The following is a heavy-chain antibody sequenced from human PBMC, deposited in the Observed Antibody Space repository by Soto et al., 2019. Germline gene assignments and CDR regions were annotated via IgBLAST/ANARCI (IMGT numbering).Heavy chain of an antibody. Sequence: QLQLQESGPGLVKPSETLSLTCTVSGGSISSSSYYWGWIRQPPGKGLEWIGSIYYSGSTYYNPSLKRRVTISVDTSKNQFSLKLSSVTAADTAVYYCARPERELNYYYGMDVWGQGTTVTVSS. CDR1: GGSISSSSYY. CDR3: ARPERELNYYYGMDV. J-gene: IGHJ6*02. V-gene: IGHV4-39*01. D-gene: IGHD3-10*01. CDR2: IYYSGST.